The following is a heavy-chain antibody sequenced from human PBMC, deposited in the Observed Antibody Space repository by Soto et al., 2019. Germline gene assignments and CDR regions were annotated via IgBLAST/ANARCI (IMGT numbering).Heavy chain of an antibody. CDR1: GGTFSSYA. CDR3: ARGGAELCYYHYRMDF. CDR2: IIPIFGTA. J-gene: IGHJ6*01. D-gene: IGHD1-7*01. Sequence: SVKVSCRASGGTFSSYAISGVRQAAGQGLEWMGGIIPIFGTANYAQKFQGRVTITADKSTSTAYMELSSLRSEDTAVYYCARGGAELCYYHYRMDFWGQGSTVTVS. V-gene: IGHV1-69*06.